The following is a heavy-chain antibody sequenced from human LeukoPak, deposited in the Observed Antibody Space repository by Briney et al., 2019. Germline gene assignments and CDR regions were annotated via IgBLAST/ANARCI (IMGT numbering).Heavy chain of an antibody. V-gene: IGHV3-20*04. Sequence: GGSLRLSCAASGFTFDDYGMSWVRQAPGKGLEWFSGINWNGGSTGYADSVKGRFTISRDNAKNSLYLQMNSLRAEDTALYYCARLPPDDYGDYYYFDYWGQGTLVTVSS. CDR1: GFTFDDYG. D-gene: IGHD4-17*01. CDR3: ARLPPDDYGDYYYFDY. J-gene: IGHJ4*02. CDR2: INWNGGST.